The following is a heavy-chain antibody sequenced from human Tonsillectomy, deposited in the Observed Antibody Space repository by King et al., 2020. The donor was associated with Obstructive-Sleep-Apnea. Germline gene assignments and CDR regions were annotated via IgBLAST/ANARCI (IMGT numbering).Heavy chain of an antibody. V-gene: IGHV4-39*07. Sequence: QLQESGPGLVKPSETLSLTCTVSSASISSSSYYWGWIRQPPGKGLEWIGSIYYSGSTYYNPSLKSRITISVDASKNQFSLKLSSVTAADTAVDYCARGSGYCSGGSCKIDSWGRGTLVTVSS. J-gene: IGHJ4*02. D-gene: IGHD2-15*01. CDR2: IYYSGST. CDR1: SASISSSSYY. CDR3: ARGSGYCSGGSCKIDS.